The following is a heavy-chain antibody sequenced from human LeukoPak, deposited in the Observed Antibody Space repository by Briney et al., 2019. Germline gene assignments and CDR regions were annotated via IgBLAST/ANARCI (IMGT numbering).Heavy chain of an antibody. J-gene: IGHJ3*02. Sequence: SETLSLTCTVSGGTISSGSYYLSWIRQPAGKGLEWIGRIYTSGSTNYNPSLKSRVTISVDTSKNQFSLKLSSVTAADTAVYYCARTNKVAFDIWGQGTMVTVSS. CDR1: GGTISSGSYY. V-gene: IGHV4-61*02. CDR3: ARTNKVAFDI. CDR2: IYTSGST.